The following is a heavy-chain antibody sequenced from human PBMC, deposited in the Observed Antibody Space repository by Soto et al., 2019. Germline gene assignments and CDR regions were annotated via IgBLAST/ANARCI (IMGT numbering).Heavy chain of an antibody. V-gene: IGHV3-23*01. Sequence: EVQLLESGGGLVQPGGSLRLSCAASGFTFSSYAMSWVRQAPGKGLEWVSAISGSGGTTYYADSVKGRFTFSRDNSKHTLYLQMNSLRAEDTAVYYCATTANGWFSAFDIWGQGTMVTVSS. D-gene: IGHD6-19*01. CDR1: GFTFSSYA. CDR3: ATTANGWFSAFDI. J-gene: IGHJ3*02. CDR2: ISGSGGTT.